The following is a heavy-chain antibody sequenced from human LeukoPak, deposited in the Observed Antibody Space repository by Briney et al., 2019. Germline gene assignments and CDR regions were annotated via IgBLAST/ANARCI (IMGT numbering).Heavy chain of an antibody. D-gene: IGHD3-9*01. J-gene: IGHJ6*02. CDR2: ISAYNGNT. V-gene: IGHV1-18*04. CDR3: ARDGYDILTPRYYGMDV. CDR1: GYTFTGYY. Sequence: ASVKVSCKASGYTFTGYYMHWVRQAPGQGLEWMGWISAYNGNTNYAQKLQGRVTMTTDTSTSTAYMELRSLRSDDTAVYYCARDGYDILTPRYYGMDVWGQGTTVTVSS.